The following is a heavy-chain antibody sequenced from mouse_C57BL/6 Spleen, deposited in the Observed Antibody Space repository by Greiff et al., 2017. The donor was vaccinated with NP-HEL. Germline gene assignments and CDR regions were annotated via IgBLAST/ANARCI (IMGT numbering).Heavy chain of an antibody. D-gene: IGHD1-1*01. CDR1: GYAFSSYW. CDR3: ARDTTVVARDY. V-gene: IGHV1-80*01. CDR2: IYPGDGDT. J-gene: IGHJ2*01. Sequence: VQLQQSGAELVKPGASVKISCKASGYAFSSYWMNWVKQRPGKGLEWIGQIYPGDGDTNYNGKFKGKATLTADKSSSTAYMQLSSLTSEDSAVYFCARDTTVVARDYWGQGTTLTVSS.